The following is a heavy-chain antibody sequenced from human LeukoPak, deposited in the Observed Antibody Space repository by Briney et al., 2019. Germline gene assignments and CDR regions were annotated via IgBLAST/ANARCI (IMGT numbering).Heavy chain of an antibody. Sequence: PSETLSLTGTVSGGSISSGGYYWSWIRQHPGKGLEWIGYIYYSGSTYYNPSLKSRVTISVDTSKNQFSLKLSSVTAADTAVYYCATGYSGYDFDYWGLGTLVTVSS. CDR1: GGSISSGGYY. D-gene: IGHD5-12*01. V-gene: IGHV4-30-4*08. CDR3: ATGYSGYDFDY. J-gene: IGHJ4*02. CDR2: IYYSGST.